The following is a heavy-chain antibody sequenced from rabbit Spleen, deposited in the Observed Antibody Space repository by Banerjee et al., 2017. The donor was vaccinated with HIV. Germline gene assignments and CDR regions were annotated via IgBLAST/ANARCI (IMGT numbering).Heavy chain of an antibody. CDR3: ARDGAGGSYFAL. CDR1: GFTISSSDY. D-gene: IGHD8-1*01. CDR2: IDPVFGIT. J-gene: IGHJ4*01. V-gene: IGHV1S45*01. Sequence: QEQLEESGGGLVQPEGSLTLTCTASGFTISSSDYMCWVRQAPGKGLEWIGCIDPVFGITYYANWVNGRFSISRENAQNTVFLQMTSLTAADTATYFCARDGAGGSYFALWGPGTLVTVS.